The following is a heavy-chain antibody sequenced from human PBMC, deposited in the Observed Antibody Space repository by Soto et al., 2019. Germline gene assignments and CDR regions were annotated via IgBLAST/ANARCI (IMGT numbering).Heavy chain of an antibody. D-gene: IGHD6-13*01. J-gene: IGHJ5*02. CDR3: ARHQSHSSSYVDP. CDR2: IYYSGST. CDR1: GGSISSSSYY. V-gene: IGHV4-39*01. Sequence: SDTLSLTCNVSGGSISSSSYYWGWIRQPPGKGLEWIGSIYYSGSTYYNPSLKSRVTISVDTSKNQFSLKLSSVTAADTAVYYCARHQSHSSSYVDPWGQGTLVTVSS.